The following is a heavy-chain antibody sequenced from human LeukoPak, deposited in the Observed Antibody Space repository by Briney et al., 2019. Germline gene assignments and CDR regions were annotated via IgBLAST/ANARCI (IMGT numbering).Heavy chain of an antibody. CDR1: GFTFSSYA. CDR2: ISGSGGST. J-gene: IGHJ3*02. V-gene: IGHV3-23*01. Sequence: GGSLRLSCAASGFTFSSYAMSWVRQAPGKELEWVSAISGSGGSTYYADSVKGRFTISRDNSKNTLYLQMNSLRAEDTAVYYCAKDGYYDSSGFLFFDIWGQGTMVTVSS. CDR3: AKDGYYDSSGFLFFDI. D-gene: IGHD3-22*01.